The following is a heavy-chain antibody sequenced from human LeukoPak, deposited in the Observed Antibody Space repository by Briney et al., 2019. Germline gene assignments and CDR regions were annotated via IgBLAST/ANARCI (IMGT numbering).Heavy chain of an antibody. V-gene: IGHV1-46*01. J-gene: IGHJ4*02. D-gene: IGHD3-10*01. CDR1: GCTFTSYY. Sequence: ASVKVSCKASGCTFTSYYMHWVRQAPGQGLEWMGIINPSGGSTSYAQKFQGRVTMTRDTSTSTVYMELSSLRSEDTAVYYCARDGYGSGSPGYFDYWGQGTLVTVSS. CDR2: INPSGGST. CDR3: ARDGYGSGSPGYFDY.